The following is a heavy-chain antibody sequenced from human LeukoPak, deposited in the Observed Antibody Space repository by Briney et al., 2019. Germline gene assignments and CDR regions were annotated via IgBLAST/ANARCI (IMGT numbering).Heavy chain of an antibody. J-gene: IGHJ4*02. CDR1: GFTFSSYS. CDR3: ARVFSDGSYFFDY. V-gene: IGHV3-21*01. CDR2: ISSSSIYI. D-gene: IGHD1-26*01. Sequence: GGSLRLSCAASGFTFSSYSMNWVRQAPGKGLEWVSSISSSSIYIYYADSLKGRFTISRDNAKNSLYLQMNSLRAEDTAVYYCARVFSDGSYFFDYWGQGTLVTVSS.